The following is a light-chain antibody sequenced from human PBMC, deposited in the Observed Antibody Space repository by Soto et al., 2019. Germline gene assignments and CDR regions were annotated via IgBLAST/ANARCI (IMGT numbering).Light chain of an antibody. J-gene: IGKJ4*01. CDR3: LQYNVYPLS. CDR1: QNINGW. V-gene: IGKV1-5*03. Sequence: DIQMTQSPSTLSASVGDRVTITCRAGQNINGWLAWYQQRPGKAPNLLIHKASILEVGVPSRFSGSASGTEFTLTISSLPPDDFAFYFCLQYNVYPLSFGGGTKVEIK. CDR2: KAS.